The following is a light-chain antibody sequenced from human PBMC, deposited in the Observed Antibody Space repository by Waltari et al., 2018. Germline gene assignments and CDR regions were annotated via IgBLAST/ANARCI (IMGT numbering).Light chain of an antibody. J-gene: IGKJ1*01. Sequence: DVVMTQSPLSLPVTLGQPASISCRSSQSLVHSDGNTYLNWFQQRPGQSPRRIIYKVSNRDSGVPDRFSGSGSGTDFTLKISRVEAEDVGVYYCMQGTHWPWTFGQGTKVDIK. V-gene: IGKV2-30*02. CDR3: MQGTHWPWT. CDR1: QSLVHSDGNTY. CDR2: KVS.